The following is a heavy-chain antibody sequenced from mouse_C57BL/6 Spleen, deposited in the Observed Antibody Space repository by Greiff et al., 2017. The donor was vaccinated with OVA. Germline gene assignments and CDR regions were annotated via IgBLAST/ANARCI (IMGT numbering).Heavy chain of an antibody. D-gene: IGHD6-5*01. J-gene: IGHJ2*01. CDR1: GYSFTGYY. CDR2: INPSTGGT. V-gene: IGHV1-42*01. CDR3: ARGLIY. Sequence: EVQVVESGPELVKPGASVKISCKASGYSFTGYYMNWVKQSPEKSLEWIGEINPSTGGTTYNQKFKAKATLTVDKSSSTAYMQLKSLTSEDSAVYYCARGLIYWGQGTTLTVSS.